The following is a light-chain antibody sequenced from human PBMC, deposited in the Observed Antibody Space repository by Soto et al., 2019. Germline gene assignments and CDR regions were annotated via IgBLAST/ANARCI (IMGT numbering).Light chain of an antibody. CDR1: QSVSSSY. V-gene: IGKV3-20*01. Sequence: EIVLTQSPGTLSLSPGERATLSCRASQSVSSSYLAWYQQQPGHAPRLLIYGASIRATGIPGRFSGSGSGKYFPLTISRLAPEDFAVYYRQQYGSSPGTFGQGTKVEIK. J-gene: IGKJ1*01. CDR2: GAS. CDR3: QQYGSSPGT.